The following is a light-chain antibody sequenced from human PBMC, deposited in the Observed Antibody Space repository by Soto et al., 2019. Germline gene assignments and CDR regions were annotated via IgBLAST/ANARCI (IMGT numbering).Light chain of an antibody. CDR2: DNN. Sequence: QSVLTQPPSVSAAPGQKVTISCSGSSSNIGNNYVSWYQHFPGTAPKLLIYDNNKRPSGIPDRFSGSKSGTSATLGITGLQTGDEADYYCGTWDSLLSAVVLGGGTKLTVL. CDR3: GTWDSLLSAVV. J-gene: IGLJ2*01. CDR1: SSNIGNNY. V-gene: IGLV1-51*01.